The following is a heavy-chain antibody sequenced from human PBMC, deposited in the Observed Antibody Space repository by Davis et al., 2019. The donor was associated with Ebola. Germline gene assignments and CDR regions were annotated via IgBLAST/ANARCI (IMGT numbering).Heavy chain of an antibody. J-gene: IGHJ4*02. D-gene: IGHD3-9*01. CDR3: ARSHSDWLLPFDY. CDR2: IYYSGTT. CDR1: GGSFSTYY. Sequence: MPGGSLRLSCTVSGGSFSTYYWSWVRQPPGKGLEWVGYIYYSGTTHYNPSLRGRVTISVDTSKKHFSLKLGSVTAADTAVYYCARSHSDWLLPFDYWGQGTLATVSS. V-gene: IGHV4-59*01.